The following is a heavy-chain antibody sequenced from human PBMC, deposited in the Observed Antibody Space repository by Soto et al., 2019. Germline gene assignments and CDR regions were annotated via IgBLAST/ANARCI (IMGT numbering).Heavy chain of an antibody. Sequence: GESLKISCKGSGYSFTSYWIGWVRQMPGKGLEWMGIIYPGDSDTRYSPSFQGQVTISADKSISTAYLQWSSLKASDTAMYYCARGTSSGWYYYGMDVWGQGTMVTVSS. V-gene: IGHV5-51*01. CDR3: ARGTSSGWYYYGMDV. J-gene: IGHJ6*02. D-gene: IGHD6-19*01. CDR1: GYSFTSYW. CDR2: IYPGDSDT.